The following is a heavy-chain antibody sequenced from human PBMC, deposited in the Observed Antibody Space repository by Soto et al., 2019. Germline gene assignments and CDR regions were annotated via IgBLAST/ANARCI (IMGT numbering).Heavy chain of an antibody. CDR1: GFTVSSNY. Sequence: PGGSLRLSCAASGFTVSSNYMSWVRQAPGKGLEWVSVIYSGGSTYYADSVKGRFTISRDNSKNTLYLQMNSLRAEDTAVYYCARTYYYDSSGYPYYFDYWGQGTLVTVSS. J-gene: IGHJ4*02. V-gene: IGHV3-53*01. CDR2: IYSGGST. CDR3: ARTYYYDSSGYPYYFDY. D-gene: IGHD3-22*01.